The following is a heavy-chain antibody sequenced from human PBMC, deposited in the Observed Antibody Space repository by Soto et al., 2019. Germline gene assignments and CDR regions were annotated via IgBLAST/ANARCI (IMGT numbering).Heavy chain of an antibody. CDR1: GYNFSDYW. D-gene: IGHD2-21*01. J-gene: IGHJ3*01. CDR3: ARRIEKDAFDV. Sequence: GESLKISCQVSGYNFSDYWINWVRQVPGKGLEWLGRIDPSDSYNSYSPSFQGHVTISGDKSINTAYLQWSSLKASDTAIYYCARRIEKDAFDVWGQGTMVTVSS. V-gene: IGHV5-10-1*01. CDR2: IDPSDSYN.